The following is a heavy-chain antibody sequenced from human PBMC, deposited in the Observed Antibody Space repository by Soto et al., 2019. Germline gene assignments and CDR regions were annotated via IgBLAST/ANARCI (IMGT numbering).Heavy chain of an antibody. CDR3: ARVLAAAGTYYYYGMDV. V-gene: IGHV3-74*01. Sequence: GGSLRLSCAASGFTFSSYWMHWVRQAPGKGLVWVSRINSDGSSTSYADSVKGRFTISRDNAKNTLYLQMSSLRAEDTAVYYCARVLAAAGTYYYYGMDVWGQGTTVTVSS. CDR1: GFTFSSYW. CDR2: INSDGSST. D-gene: IGHD6-13*01. J-gene: IGHJ6*02.